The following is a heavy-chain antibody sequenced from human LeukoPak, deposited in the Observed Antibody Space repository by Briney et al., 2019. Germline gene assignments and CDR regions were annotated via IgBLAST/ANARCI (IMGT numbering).Heavy chain of an antibody. D-gene: IGHD2-2*01. CDR2: IYYSGST. CDR3: ASGPGVVPAAMGAFDI. Sequence: SETLSLTCTVSGGSISSSSYYWGWIRQPPGNGLEWIGSIYYSGSTYYNPSLKSRVTISVDTSKNQFSPTLSSVTAADTAVYSCASGPGVVPAAMGAFDIWGQGTMVTVSS. CDR1: GGSISSSSYY. J-gene: IGHJ3*02. V-gene: IGHV4-39*01.